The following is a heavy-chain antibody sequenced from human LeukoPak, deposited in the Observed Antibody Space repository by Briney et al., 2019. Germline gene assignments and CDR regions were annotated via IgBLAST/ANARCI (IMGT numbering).Heavy chain of an antibody. Sequence: GGSLRLSCAASGFTFSSYGMHWVRQAPGKGLEWVAVIWYDGSNKYYADFVKGRFTISRDNSKNTLYLQMNSLRAEDTAVYYCARDTYDSSGQYYYYGMDVWGQGTTVTVSS. J-gene: IGHJ6*02. CDR3: ARDTYDSSGQYYYYGMDV. CDR2: IWYDGSNK. V-gene: IGHV3-33*01. D-gene: IGHD3-22*01. CDR1: GFTFSSYG.